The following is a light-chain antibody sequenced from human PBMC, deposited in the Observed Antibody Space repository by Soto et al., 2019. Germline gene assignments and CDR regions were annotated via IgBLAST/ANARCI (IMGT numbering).Light chain of an antibody. CDR3: MQRLQTPYT. CDR1: QSLLHSSGYNY. Sequence: DIVMTQSPLSLPVTPGEPASISCRSSQSLLHSSGYNYLNWYLQKPGQSPQLLIYLGSNRASGVPDRFSCSGSGTDFTLKISRVEAEDVGVYYCMQRLQTPYTFGQGTKLEIK. V-gene: IGKV2-28*01. J-gene: IGKJ2*01. CDR2: LGS.